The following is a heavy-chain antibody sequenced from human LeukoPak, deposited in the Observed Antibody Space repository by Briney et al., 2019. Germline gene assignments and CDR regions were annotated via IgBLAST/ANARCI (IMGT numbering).Heavy chain of an antibody. Sequence: GGSLRLSCAASGFTFSSYGMHWARQAPGKGLEWVVFIRYDGSNKYYADSVKGRFTISRDNSKNTLYLQMKSLRAEDTAVYYCARDDSSGYLLDYWGQGTLVTVSS. CDR3: ARDDSSGYLLDY. D-gene: IGHD3-22*01. CDR2: IRYDGSNK. J-gene: IGHJ4*02. V-gene: IGHV3-30*02. CDR1: GFTFSSYG.